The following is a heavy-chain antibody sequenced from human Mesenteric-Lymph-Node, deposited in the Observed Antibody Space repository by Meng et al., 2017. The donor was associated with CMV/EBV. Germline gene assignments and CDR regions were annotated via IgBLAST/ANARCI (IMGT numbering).Heavy chain of an antibody. D-gene: IGHD1-20*01. V-gene: IGHV4-4*02. CDR1: VNSIGIKTNR. CDR3: ARGITGSGDY. Sequence: CAASVNSIGIKTNRWSGVRQPPGKGLEWIGEIYHSGSTNSNPSLKSRVSMSVDKFKNQFSLKLTSVTAADTAVYYCARGITGSGDYWGQGTLVTVSS. J-gene: IGHJ4*02. CDR2: IYHSGST.